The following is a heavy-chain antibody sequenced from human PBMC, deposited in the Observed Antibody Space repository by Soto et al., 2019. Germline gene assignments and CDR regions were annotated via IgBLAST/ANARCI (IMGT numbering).Heavy chain of an antibody. Sequence: GGSLRLSCAASGFTFSDYYMSWIRQAPGKGLEWVSYISSSSSYTNYADSVKGRFTISRDNAKNSLYLQMNSLRAEDTALYYCAKTGGPIAVAGYTYYFDYWGQGTLVTVSS. D-gene: IGHD6-19*01. J-gene: IGHJ4*02. CDR3: AKTGGPIAVAGYTYYFDY. CDR2: ISSSSSYT. CDR1: GFTFSDYY. V-gene: IGHV3-11*03.